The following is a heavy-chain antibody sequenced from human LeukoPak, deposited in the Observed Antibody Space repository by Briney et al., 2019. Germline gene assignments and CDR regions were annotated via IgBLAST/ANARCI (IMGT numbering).Heavy chain of an antibody. D-gene: IGHD3-22*01. CDR1: GFIFSSYW. Sequence: GGSLRLSCAASGFIFSSYWVAWVRQAPGKGLEWVANIKQDGSEKYYVDSVKGRFTISRDNAKNSLYLQMNGLRAEDTAVYYCARDVAYYYESSGYYSLGFDIWGQGTMVTVSS. CDR2: IKQDGSEK. CDR3: ARDVAYYYESSGYYSLGFDI. V-gene: IGHV3-7*01. J-gene: IGHJ3*02.